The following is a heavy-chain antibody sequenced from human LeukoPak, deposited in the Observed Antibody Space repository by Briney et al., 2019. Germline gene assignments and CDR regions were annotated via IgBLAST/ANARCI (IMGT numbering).Heavy chain of an antibody. CDR2: IYHSGST. V-gene: IGHV4-4*02. CDR1: GGSISSSNW. CDR3: ATEGSSWYAVY. Sequence: SETLSLTCAVSGGSISSSNWGSGGRQPAGEGLEWIVEIYHSGSTNYNPSLKSRVTISVDKSKNQFSLKLSSVTAADTAVYYCATEGSSWYAVYWGQGTLVTVSS. J-gene: IGHJ4*02. D-gene: IGHD6-13*01.